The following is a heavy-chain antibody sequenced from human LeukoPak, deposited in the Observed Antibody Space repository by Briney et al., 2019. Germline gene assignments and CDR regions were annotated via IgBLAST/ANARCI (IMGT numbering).Heavy chain of an antibody. CDR2: ISYDGSKK. CDR1: GFTFSTYV. Sequence: GRSLRLSCAASGFTFSTYVMHWVRQAPGKGLEWVAVISYDGSKKDYADSVKGRFTISRDNSKNTLYLQMNSLRAEDTAVYYCAKDLEMTTINGVDYWGQGTLVTVSS. V-gene: IGHV3-30*18. CDR3: AKDLEMTTINGVDY. D-gene: IGHD5-24*01. J-gene: IGHJ4*02.